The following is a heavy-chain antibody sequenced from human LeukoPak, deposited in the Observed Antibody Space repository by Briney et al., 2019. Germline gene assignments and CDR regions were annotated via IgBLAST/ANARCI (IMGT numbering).Heavy chain of an antibody. CDR2: INHSGST. CDR1: GFTFSDYY. D-gene: IGHD3-22*01. Sequence: GSLRLSCAASGFTFSDYYMSWIRQPPGKGLEWIGEINHSGSTNYNPSLKSRVTISVDTSKNQFSLKLSSVTAADTAVYYCARGRYHYYDSSGYPLDYWGQGTLVTVSS. CDR3: ARGRYHYYDSSGYPLDY. J-gene: IGHJ4*02. V-gene: IGHV4-34*01.